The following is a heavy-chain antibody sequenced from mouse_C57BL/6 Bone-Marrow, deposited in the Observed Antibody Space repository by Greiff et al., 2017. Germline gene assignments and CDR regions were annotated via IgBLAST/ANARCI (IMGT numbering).Heavy chain of an antibody. V-gene: IGHV1-81*01. CDR2: IYPRSGNT. CDR1: GYTFTSYG. J-gene: IGHJ4*01. D-gene: IGHD1-1*01. CDR3: AYYLYGDYAMDY. Sequence: VQLQQSGAELARPGASVKLSCKASGYTFTSYGISWVKQRTGQGLEWIGEIYPRSGNTYYNEKFKGKATLTADKSSSTACMELRSLTSEDSAVYFCAYYLYGDYAMDYWGQGTSVTVSS.